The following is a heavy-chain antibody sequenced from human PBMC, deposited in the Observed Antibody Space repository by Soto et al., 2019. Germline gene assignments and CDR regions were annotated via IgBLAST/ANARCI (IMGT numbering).Heavy chain of an antibody. J-gene: IGHJ4*02. Sequence: QVQLQESGPGLVKPSQTLSLTCTVSGGSISSGGYYWSWIRSPPGRGLEWIGYIYYSGSTYYNPSLKSRVTISVDTSKNQFSLKLSSVTAADTAVYYCARGDDYGDYVAESYWGQGTLVTVSS. CDR1: GGSISSGGYY. CDR3: ARGDDYGDYVAESY. V-gene: IGHV4-31*03. CDR2: IYYSGST. D-gene: IGHD4-17*01.